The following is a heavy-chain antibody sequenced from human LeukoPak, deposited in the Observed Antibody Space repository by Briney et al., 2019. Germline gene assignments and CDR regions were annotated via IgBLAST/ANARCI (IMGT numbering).Heavy chain of an antibody. CDR2: ISYDGSNK. J-gene: IGHJ4*02. CDR1: GFTFSSYG. V-gene: IGHV3-30*18. CDR3: AKVATITSTYFDY. D-gene: IGHD5-24*01. Sequence: TGRSLRLSCAASGFTFSSYGMHWVRQAPGKGLEWVAVISYDGSNKYYADSVKGRFTISRDNSKNTLYLQMNSLRAEDTAVYYCAKVATITSTYFDYWGQGTLVTVSS.